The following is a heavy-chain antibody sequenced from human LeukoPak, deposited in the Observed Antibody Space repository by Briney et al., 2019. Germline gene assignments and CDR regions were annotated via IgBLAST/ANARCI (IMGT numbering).Heavy chain of an antibody. D-gene: IGHD3-10*01. CDR3: ARLMVRGSRLDY. J-gene: IGHJ4*02. CDR1: GGSFSGYY. V-gene: IGHV4-34*01. CDR2: INHSGST. Sequence: KPSETLSLTCAVYGGSFSGYYWSWIRQPPGKGLEWIGEINHSGSTNYNPSLKSRVTISVDTSKNQFSLKLSSVTAADTAVYYCARLMVRGSRLDYWGQGTLVTVSS.